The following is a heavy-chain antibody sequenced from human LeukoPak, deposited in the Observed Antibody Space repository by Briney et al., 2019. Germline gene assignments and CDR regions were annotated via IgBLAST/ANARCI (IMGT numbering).Heavy chain of an antibody. J-gene: IGHJ5*02. V-gene: IGHV4-34*01. D-gene: IGHD3-16*02. CDR3: ARLEITFGGVIAA. CDR2: INHSGST. CDR1: GGSFSGYY. Sequence: SETLSLTCAVYGGSFSGYYWSWIRQPPGKGLEWIGEINHSGSTNYNPSLKSRVTISVDTSKNQFSLKLSSVTAADTAVYYCARLEITFGGVIAAWGQGTLVTVSS.